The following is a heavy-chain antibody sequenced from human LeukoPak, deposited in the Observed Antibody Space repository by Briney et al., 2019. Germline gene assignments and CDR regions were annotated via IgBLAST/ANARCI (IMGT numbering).Heavy chain of an antibody. V-gene: IGHV3-21*01. Sequence: PGGSLRLSCAASGFTFSSYSMNWVRQAPGKGLEWVSSISSSSSYIYYADSVKGRFTISRDNSKNTLYLQMNSLRAEDTAVYYCARGRTAGTTGDAFDIWGQGTMVTVSS. CDR1: GFTFSSYS. J-gene: IGHJ3*02. CDR3: ARGRTAGTTGDAFDI. D-gene: IGHD1-1*01. CDR2: ISSSSSYI.